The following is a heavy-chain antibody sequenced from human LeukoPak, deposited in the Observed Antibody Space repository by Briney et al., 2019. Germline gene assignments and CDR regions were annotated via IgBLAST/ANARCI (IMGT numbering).Heavy chain of an antibody. D-gene: IGHD3-9*01. Sequence: GGSLRLSCAASGFTFSSYGMTWVRQAPGKGLEWVSAISGSGVSTYYADSVKGRFTISRDNSKNSLYLQVNSLRAEDTAVYYCAKCILTGYYKGYMDVWGKGTTVTISS. CDR2: ISGSGVST. J-gene: IGHJ6*03. V-gene: IGHV3-23*01. CDR3: AKCILTGYYKGYMDV. CDR1: GFTFSSYG.